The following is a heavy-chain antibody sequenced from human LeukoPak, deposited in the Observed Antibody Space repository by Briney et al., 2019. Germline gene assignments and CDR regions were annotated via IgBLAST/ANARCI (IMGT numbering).Heavy chain of an antibody. J-gene: IGHJ4*02. CDR3: ARQTFGDLYFDS. CDR1: GGSISRGSYY. D-gene: IGHD3-10*01. Sequence: SETLSLTCIVSGGSISRGSYYWNWIRQPAGKGLDWMGRIYNSGSTNYNPSLKSRVTISTDMSKNQLSLQLSSVTAADTAVYYCARQTFGDLYFDSWGQGTLVIVSS. CDR2: IYNSGST. V-gene: IGHV4-61*02.